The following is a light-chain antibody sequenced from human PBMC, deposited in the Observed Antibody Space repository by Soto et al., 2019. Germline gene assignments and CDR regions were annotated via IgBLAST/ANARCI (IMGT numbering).Light chain of an antibody. CDR1: QSVSSN. CDR3: QQYNNWPPT. Sequence: EIVMTQSPATLSVSPGERATLSCRASQSVSSNLAWYQQKPGQSPRLLINGASTRATAFPARFSGSGSGTEFTLTISSLQSEDFAVYYCQQYNNWPPTFGQGTKVEIK. J-gene: IGKJ1*01. CDR2: GAS. V-gene: IGKV3-15*01.